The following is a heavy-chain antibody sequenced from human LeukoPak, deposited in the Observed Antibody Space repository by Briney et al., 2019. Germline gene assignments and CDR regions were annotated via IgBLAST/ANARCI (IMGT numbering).Heavy chain of an antibody. V-gene: IGHV3-23*01. CDR3: AIMHPYYDGNGYWVQ. CDR2: INTSGGST. D-gene: IGHD3-22*01. CDR1: GFTFSSYA. J-gene: IGHJ4*02. Sequence: PGGSLRLSCAASGFTFSSYAMSWVRQAPGKGLEWVSGINTSGGSTAYADSVKGRFTISRVNPRNTLYMQMNSLRAEDTALYYCAIMHPYYDGNGYWVQWGQGTLVTVSS.